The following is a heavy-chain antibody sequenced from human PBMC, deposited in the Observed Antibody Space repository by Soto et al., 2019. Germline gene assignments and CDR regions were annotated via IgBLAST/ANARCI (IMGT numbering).Heavy chain of an antibody. CDR3: AKAHSGYVWGRYYFDY. CDR2: ISGSGGST. J-gene: IGHJ4*02. D-gene: IGHD5-12*01. CDR1: GFTFSSYA. V-gene: IGHV3-23*01. Sequence: EVQLLESGGGLVQPGGSLRLSCAASGFTFSSYATSWVRQAPGKGLEWVSGISGSGGSTYYADSVKGRFTISRDNSKNTLYLQMNSLRAEDTAVYYCAKAHSGYVWGRYYFDYWGQGTLVTVSS.